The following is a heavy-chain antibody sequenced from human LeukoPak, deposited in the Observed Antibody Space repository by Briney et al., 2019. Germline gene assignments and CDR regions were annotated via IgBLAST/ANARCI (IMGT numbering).Heavy chain of an antibody. CDR1: GFTVSSNY. V-gene: IGHV3-21*01. J-gene: IGHJ6*03. CDR3: ARDSVIQLWLYYYYYMDV. D-gene: IGHD5-18*01. CDR2: ISSSSSYI. Sequence: RPGGSLRLSCAASGFTVSSNYMSWVRQAPGKGLEWVSSISSSSSYIYYADSVKGRFTISRDNAKNSLYLQMNSLRAEDTAVYYCARDSVIQLWLYYYYYMDVWGKGTTVTVSS.